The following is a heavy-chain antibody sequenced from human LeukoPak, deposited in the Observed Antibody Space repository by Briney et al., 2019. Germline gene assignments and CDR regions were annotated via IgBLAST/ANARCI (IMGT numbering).Heavy chain of an antibody. CDR2: INPSGGST. J-gene: IGHJ4*02. Sequence: ASVKVSCKASGYTFTNYYIHWVRQAPGQGLEWMGVINPSGGSTSNAQKFQGRVTMTRDIATNTVYMELSSLRSEDTAVYYCAREGRGDCWGQGTLVIVSS. V-gene: IGHV1-46*01. CDR3: AREGRGDC. CDR1: GYTFTNYY. D-gene: IGHD3-10*01.